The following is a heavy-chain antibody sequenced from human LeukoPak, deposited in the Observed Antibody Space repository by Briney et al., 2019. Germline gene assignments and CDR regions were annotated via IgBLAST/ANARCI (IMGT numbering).Heavy chain of an antibody. CDR2: IYTSGSP. V-gene: IGHV4-4*09. D-gene: IGHD3-10*01. Sequence: SETLSLTCTVSGGSISTYYWSWIRQPPGKGLEWIGYIYTSGSPNYNPSLKSRVTISVDTSKNQFSLKLSSVTAADTAVYYCARGGSGGNWFDPWGQGALVTVSS. CDR1: GGSISTYY. CDR3: ARGGSGGNWFDP. J-gene: IGHJ5*02.